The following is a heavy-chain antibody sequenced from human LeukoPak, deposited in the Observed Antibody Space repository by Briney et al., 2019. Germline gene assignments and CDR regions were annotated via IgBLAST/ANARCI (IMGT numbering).Heavy chain of an antibody. Sequence: SETLSLTCTVSGGSISSGGYYWSWIRQHPGKGLEWIGYIYYSGSTYYNPSLKSRVTISVDTSKNQFSQKLSSVTAADTAVYYCARDEEVRGVLDYWGQGTLVTISS. CDR3: ARDEEVRGVLDY. CDR2: IYYSGST. CDR1: GGSISSGGYY. D-gene: IGHD3-10*01. J-gene: IGHJ4*02. V-gene: IGHV4-31*03.